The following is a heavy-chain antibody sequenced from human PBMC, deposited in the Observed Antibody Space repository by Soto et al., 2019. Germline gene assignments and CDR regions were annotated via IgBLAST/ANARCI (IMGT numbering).Heavy chain of an antibody. CDR3: ARERVVPAESNFYYYYYYMDV. Sequence: SETLSLTCTVSGGSISSYYWSWIRQPPGKGLEWIGYIYYSGSTNYNPSLKSRVTISVDTSKNQFSLKLSSVTAADTAVYYCARERVVPAESNFYYYYYYMDVWGKGTTVTVSS. CDR1: GGSISSYY. J-gene: IGHJ6*03. D-gene: IGHD2-2*01. V-gene: IGHV4-59*01. CDR2: IYYSGST.